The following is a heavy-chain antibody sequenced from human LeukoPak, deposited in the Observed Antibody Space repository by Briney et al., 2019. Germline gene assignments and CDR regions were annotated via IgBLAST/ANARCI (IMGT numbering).Heavy chain of an antibody. CDR2: IYYSGST. V-gene: IGHV4-59*01. CDR3: ARAAINYYDSSGFEY. D-gene: IGHD3-22*01. J-gene: IGHJ4*02. CDR1: GGSISSYY. Sequence: PSETLSLTCTVSGGSISSYYWSWLRQPPGKGLEWIGYIYYSGSTNYNPSLKSRVTISVDTSKNQFSLKLSSLTAADTAVYYCARAAINYYDSSGFEYWGQGTLVTVSS.